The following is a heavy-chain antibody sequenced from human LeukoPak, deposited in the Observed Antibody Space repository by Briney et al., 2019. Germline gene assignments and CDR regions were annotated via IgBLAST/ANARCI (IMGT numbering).Heavy chain of an antibody. CDR2: IYYSGST. D-gene: IGHD2-21*01. V-gene: IGHV4-39*01. CDR3: ARHAIVVVIAISPDAFDI. Sequence: SETLSLTCTVSGGSISSSSYYWGWIRQPPGKGLEWIGSIYYSGSTYYNPSLKSRVTISVDTSKNQLSLKLSSVTAADTAVYYCARHAIVVVIAISPDAFDIWGQGTMVTV. J-gene: IGHJ3*02. CDR1: GGSISSSSYY.